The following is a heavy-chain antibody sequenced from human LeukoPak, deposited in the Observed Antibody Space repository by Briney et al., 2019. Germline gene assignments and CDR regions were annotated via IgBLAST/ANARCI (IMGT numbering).Heavy chain of an antibody. CDR3: ARGRGGDRRLAVSFDI. CDR2: ISAYDGNT. CDR1: GYTFTSYG. Sequence: ASVKVSCKASGYTFTSYGISWVRQAPGQGLEWMGWISAYDGNTNYAQKFQGRVTMTTDTSTSTAYMELRSLRSDDTAVYYCARGRGGDRRLAVSFDIWGQGTMVTVSS. D-gene: IGHD2-21*01. V-gene: IGHV1-18*01. J-gene: IGHJ3*02.